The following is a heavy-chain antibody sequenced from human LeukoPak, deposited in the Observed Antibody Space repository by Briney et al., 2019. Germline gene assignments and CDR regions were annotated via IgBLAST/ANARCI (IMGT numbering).Heavy chain of an antibody. CDR3: ARCWTYDRGYCDY. CDR2: ISAYNGAT. CDR1: GDTFTSYW. D-gene: IGHD3/OR15-3a*01. Sequence: ASVRVSCKASGDTFTSYWFTWVRQAPGQGLEWMGWISAYNGATDYARILQGRVIMTAETSTSTLSMELRSLTSDDTAVYYCARCWTYDRGYCDYWGQGTLVTVSS. V-gene: IGHV1-18*01. J-gene: IGHJ4*02.